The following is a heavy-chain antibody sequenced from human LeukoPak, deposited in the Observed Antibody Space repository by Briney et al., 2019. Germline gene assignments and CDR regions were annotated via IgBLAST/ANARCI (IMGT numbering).Heavy chain of an antibody. CDR3: ARGGVRSRFDP. CDR2: IYHSGST. D-gene: IGHD3-10*01. Sequence: PETLSLTCAVSGGSISSSNWWCWVRQPPGKGLEWIGEIYHSGSTNYNPSLKSRVTISVDKSKNQFSLQLSSVTAADTAVYYCARGGVRSRFDPWGQGTLVTVSS. CDR1: GGSISSSNW. V-gene: IGHV4-4*03. J-gene: IGHJ5*02.